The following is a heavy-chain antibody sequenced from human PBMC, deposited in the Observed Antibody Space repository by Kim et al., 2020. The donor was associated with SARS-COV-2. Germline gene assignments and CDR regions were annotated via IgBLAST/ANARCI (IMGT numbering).Heavy chain of an antibody. V-gene: IGHV3-7*01. D-gene: IGHD4-17*01. CDR3: ARHPYGDDYFDY. Sequence: YVESVKGRLTISRDNAKNSLYLQMNSLRAEDTAGYYCARHPYGDDYFDYRGQGTLVTGSS. J-gene: IGHJ4*02.